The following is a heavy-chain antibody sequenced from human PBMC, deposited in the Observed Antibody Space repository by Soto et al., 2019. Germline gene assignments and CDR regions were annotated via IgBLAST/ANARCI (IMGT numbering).Heavy chain of an antibody. CDR3: ARHAYDFWSGYPDAFDI. CDR2: ISSSGSTI. J-gene: IGHJ3*02. Sequence: GVSLRLSCAASGFTFSVYYMSWIRQAQGKGLEWVSYISSSGSTIYYADSVKGRFTISRDNAKNPLYLQMNSLRAEDTAVYYCARHAYDFWSGYPDAFDIWGQGTMVTVSS. CDR1: GFTFSVYY. D-gene: IGHD3-3*01. V-gene: IGHV3-11*01.